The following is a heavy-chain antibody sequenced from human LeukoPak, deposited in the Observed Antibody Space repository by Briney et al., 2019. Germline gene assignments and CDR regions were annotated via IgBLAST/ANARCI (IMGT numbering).Heavy chain of an antibody. Sequence: GGSLRLSCAASGFTFSSHPMHWVRQAPGKGLEWVAVISYDGSNKYYADSVKGRFTISRDNSKNTLYLQMNSLRAEDTAVYYCAKDSDIYGNYYYYYVDVWGKGTTVTVSS. V-gene: IGHV3-30*04. CDR3: AKDSDIYGNYYYYYVDV. J-gene: IGHJ6*03. D-gene: IGHD5-18*01. CDR1: GFTFSSHP. CDR2: ISYDGSNK.